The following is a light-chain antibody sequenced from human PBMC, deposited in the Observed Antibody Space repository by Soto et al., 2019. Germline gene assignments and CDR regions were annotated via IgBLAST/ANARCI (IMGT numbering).Light chain of an antibody. V-gene: IGKV3-11*01. J-gene: IGKJ1*01. Sequence: DIDLTQSPSTLSLSPGERATLSCRSSQSVKTFLVWYQQRPGQAPRLLIHDASHRAAGIPARFSGSGSGTEFILTISSLESDDFSVYYCQQYNNLPPWTFGQGTKVDIK. CDR1: QSVKTF. CDR2: DAS. CDR3: QQYNNLPPWT.